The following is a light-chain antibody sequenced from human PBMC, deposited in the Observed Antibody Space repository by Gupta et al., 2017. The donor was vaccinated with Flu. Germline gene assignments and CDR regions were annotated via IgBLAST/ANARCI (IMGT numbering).Light chain of an antibody. J-gene: IGKJ4*01. Sequence: EIVLTQSPGTLSSSPGERATLSCRASQSDSSSYLAWYQQKPGQAPRLLIYGASSRATGIPDRFSGSGSGTDVTLTISRLEPEDFAVYYCRQYGSSSGLTFGGGTKVEIK. V-gene: IGKV3-20*01. CDR3: RQYGSSSGLT. CDR1: QSDSSSY. CDR2: GAS.